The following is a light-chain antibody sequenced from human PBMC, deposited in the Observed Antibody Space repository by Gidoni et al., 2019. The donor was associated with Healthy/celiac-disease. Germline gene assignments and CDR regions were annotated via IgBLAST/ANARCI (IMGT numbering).Light chain of an antibody. CDR1: RLGDKY. J-gene: IGLJ1*01. V-gene: IGLV3-1*01. CDR3: QAWDSNAEF. Sequence: SYDLTQPPSVSVSPGQTASITCSGDRLGDKYTYWYQQKSGQSPVLVIYQDTKRPSGIPEQFSGSNSGNTATLTISGTQALDEADYYCQAWDSNAEFFGTGTKVTVL. CDR2: QDT.